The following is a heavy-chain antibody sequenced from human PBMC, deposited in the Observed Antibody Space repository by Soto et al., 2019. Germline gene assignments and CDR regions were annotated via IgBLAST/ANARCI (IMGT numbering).Heavy chain of an antibody. CDR3: AKNQERELPRVIDF. CDR1: GLTFSNYA. J-gene: IGHJ4*02. V-gene: IGHV3-23*01. Sequence: VVSLRLSCATSGLTFSNYAMSWVRQAPGGGLEWVSSMSGSSSTTYYADSVRGRFTISRDRSKNTLYLQMSSLRAEDTALYYCAKNQERELPRVIDFWGQGTLVTVSS. CDR2: MSGSSSTT. D-gene: IGHD1-7*01.